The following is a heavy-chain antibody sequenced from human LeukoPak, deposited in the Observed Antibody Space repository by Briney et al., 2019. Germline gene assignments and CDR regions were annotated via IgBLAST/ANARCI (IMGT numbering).Heavy chain of an antibody. CDR2: INHSGSI. V-gene: IGHV4-34*01. CDR3: ASRSRDGWAFDI. Sequence: SETLSLTCAVYGGSFSGYYWSWIRQPPGKGLEWIGEINHSGSINYNPSLKSRVTISVDTSKNQFSLKLSSVTAADAAVYYCASRSRDGWAFDIWGQGTMVTVSS. D-gene: IGHD5-24*01. J-gene: IGHJ3*02. CDR1: GGSFSGYY.